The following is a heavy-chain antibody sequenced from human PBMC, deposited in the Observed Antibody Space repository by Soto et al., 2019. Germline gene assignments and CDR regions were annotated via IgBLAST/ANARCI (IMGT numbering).Heavy chain of an antibody. J-gene: IGHJ5*02. Sequence: SVKVSCKASGGTFSSYAISWVRQAPGQGLEWMGGIIPIFGTANYAQKFQGRVTITADESTSTAYVELSSLRSEDTAVYYCARDQQLVRWHWFDPWGQGTLVTVSS. CDR2: IIPIFGTA. CDR1: GGTFSSYA. V-gene: IGHV1-69*13. CDR3: ARDQQLVRWHWFDP. D-gene: IGHD6-6*01.